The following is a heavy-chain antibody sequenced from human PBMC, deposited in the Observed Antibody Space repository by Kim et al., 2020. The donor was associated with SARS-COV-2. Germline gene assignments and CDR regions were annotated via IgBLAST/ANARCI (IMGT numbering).Heavy chain of an antibody. V-gene: IGHV3-23*01. D-gene: IGHD7-27*01. J-gene: IGHJ4*02. CDR1: GFTFSSYA. CDR2: ISGSGGST. CDR3: AKASKVAGDWSLAY. Sequence: GGSLRLSCAASGFTFSSYAMSWVRQAPGKGLEWVSAISGSGGSTYYADSVKGRFTISRDNSKNTLYLQMNSLRAEDTAVYYCAKASKVAGDWSLAYWGQGTLVTVSS.